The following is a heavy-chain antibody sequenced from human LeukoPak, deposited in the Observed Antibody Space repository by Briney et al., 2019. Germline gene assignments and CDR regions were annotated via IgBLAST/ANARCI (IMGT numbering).Heavy chain of an antibody. CDR2: ISSSSTI. J-gene: IGHJ1*01. CDR1: GFTFSSYS. D-gene: IGHD6-6*01. Sequence: GGSLRLSCAASGFTFSSYSMKWVRQAPGKGLEWVSYISSSSTIYYADSVKGRFTISRDNANNSLYLQMNSLRAEDTAVYYCAKDPLEQLSTIYFQNWGQGTLVTVSS. V-gene: IGHV3-48*01. CDR3: AKDPLEQLSTIYFQN.